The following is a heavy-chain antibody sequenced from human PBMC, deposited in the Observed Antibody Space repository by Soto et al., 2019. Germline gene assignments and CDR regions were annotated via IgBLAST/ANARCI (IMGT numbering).Heavy chain of an antibody. CDR1: GGSFSGYY. CDR3: ARLRRPNVDIVATIAFDY. Sequence: QVQLQQWGAGLLKPSETLSLTCAVYGGSFSGYYWSWIRQPPGKGLEWIGEINHSGSTNYNPSLKSRVTISVDTSKNQFSLKLSSVTAADTAVYYCARLRRPNVDIVATIAFDYWGQGTLVTVSS. CDR2: INHSGST. J-gene: IGHJ4*02. V-gene: IGHV4-34*01. D-gene: IGHD5-12*01.